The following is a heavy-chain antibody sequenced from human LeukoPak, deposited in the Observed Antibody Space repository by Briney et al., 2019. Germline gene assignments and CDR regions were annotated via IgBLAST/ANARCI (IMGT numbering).Heavy chain of an antibody. D-gene: IGHD2-2*01. J-gene: IGHJ4*02. CDR3: ARQSIVVVPAAAIIDY. Sequence: SQTLSLTCTVSGGSISSGTYYWTWIRQPAGKGLEWIGRIYSSGSTSYNPSLDSRVRISIDTSKNQFSLKLSSVTAADTAVYYCARQSIVVVPAAAIIDYWGQGTLVTVSS. CDR1: GGSISSGTYY. V-gene: IGHV4-61*02. CDR2: IYSSGST.